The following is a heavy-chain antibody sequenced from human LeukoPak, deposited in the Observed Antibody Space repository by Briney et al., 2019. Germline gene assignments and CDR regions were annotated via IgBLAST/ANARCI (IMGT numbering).Heavy chain of an antibody. CDR3: AKAAYDSSGYPYDAFDI. CDR1: GFTFSSYA. CDR2: ISGSGSSS. V-gene: IGHV3-23*01. Sequence: GGSLRLSCAASGFTFSSYAMSWVRQAPGKGLEWVSVISGSGSSSYYADSVKGRFTISRDNSKNTLYLQMNSLRAEDTAVYYCAKAAYDSSGYPYDAFDIWGQGQWSPSLQ. D-gene: IGHD3-22*01. J-gene: IGHJ3*02.